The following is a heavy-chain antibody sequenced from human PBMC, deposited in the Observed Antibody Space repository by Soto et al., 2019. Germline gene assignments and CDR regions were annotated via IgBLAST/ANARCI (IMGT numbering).Heavy chain of an antibody. D-gene: IGHD4-17*01. CDR2: ISAYNGKT. J-gene: IGHJ4*02. V-gene: IGHV1-18*01. CDR1: GYTFTNYG. Sequence: GASVKVSCKASGYTFTNYGINWVRQAPGQGLKRMGWISAYNGKTNLAQKLQGRVTMTTVTSTSTAYMELRSLRSDDTAVYYCARDSPKTTLTTDYWGQGTLVTVSS. CDR3: ARDSPKTTLTTDY.